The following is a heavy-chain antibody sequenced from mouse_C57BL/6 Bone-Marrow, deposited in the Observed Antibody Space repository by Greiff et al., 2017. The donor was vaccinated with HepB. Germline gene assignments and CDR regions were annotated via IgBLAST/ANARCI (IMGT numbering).Heavy chain of an antibody. Sequence: VQLQQSGPELVKPGASVKISCKASGYTFTDYNMDWVKQSHGKGLEWIGDINPKNGGTNYNQKFKGKATLTVDKSSSTAYMELRSLTSEDTAVYYCSRALEVWGQGTLVTVSA. CDR2: INPKNGGT. CDR1: GYTFTDYN. V-gene: IGHV1-18*01. CDR3: SRALEV. J-gene: IGHJ3*01.